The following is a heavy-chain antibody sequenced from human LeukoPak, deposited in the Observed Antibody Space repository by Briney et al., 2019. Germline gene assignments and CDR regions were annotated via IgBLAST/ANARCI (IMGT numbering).Heavy chain of an antibody. CDR1: GYSFTSYY. J-gene: IGHJ4*02. V-gene: IGHV5-51*01. D-gene: IGHD3-3*01. CDR2: IYPGDSDT. CDR3: ARLGDFWSGYYSLGFDY. Sequence: GESLKISCKGSGYSFTSYYIGWVRQMPGKGLEWMGIIYPGDSDTRYSPSFQGQVTISADKSISTAYLQWSSLKASDTAMYYCARLGDFWSGYYSLGFDYWGQGTLVTVSS.